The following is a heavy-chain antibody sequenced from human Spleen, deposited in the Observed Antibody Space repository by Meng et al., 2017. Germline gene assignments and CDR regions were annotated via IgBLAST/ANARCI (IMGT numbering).Heavy chain of an antibody. Sequence: GGSLRLSCAGSGFTFSNAWMSWVRQTPGKGREWVGRIKSKTDGETTDYAAPVKDRFTISRDDTKNTLYLQMNSLKTDDTAIYYCNWSDLGDYWGPGTLVTVSS. CDR1: GFTFSNAW. CDR3: NWSDLGDY. D-gene: IGHD1-1*01. J-gene: IGHJ4*02. V-gene: IGHV3-15*01. CDR2: IKSKTDGETT.